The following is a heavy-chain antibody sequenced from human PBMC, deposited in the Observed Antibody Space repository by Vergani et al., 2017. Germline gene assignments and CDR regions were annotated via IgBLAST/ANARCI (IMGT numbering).Heavy chain of an antibody. CDR2: IIPIFGTA. CDR3: ARVGGVVVVAATHGWFDP. J-gene: IGHJ5*02. Sequence: QVQLVQSGAEVKKPGSSVKVSCKASGGTFSSYAISWVRQAPGKGLEWMGGIIPIFGTANYAQKFQGRVTITADESTSTAYMELSSLRSEDTAVYYCARVGGVVVVAATHGWFDPWGQGTLVTVSS. CDR1: GGTFSSYA. V-gene: IGHV1-69*01. D-gene: IGHD2-15*01.